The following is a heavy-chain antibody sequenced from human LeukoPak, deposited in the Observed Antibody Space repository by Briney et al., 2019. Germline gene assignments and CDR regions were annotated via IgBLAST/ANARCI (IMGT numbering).Heavy chain of an antibody. Sequence: PGGSLKLSCAASGFTFSGSAMHWVRQASGKGLEWVGRIRRKANSYATAYAASVKGRFTISRDDSKNTAYLQMNSLKTEDTAVYYCTSYGHDYLSNICNWFDPWGQGTLVTVSS. J-gene: IGHJ5*02. CDR1: GFTFSGSA. D-gene: IGHD2/OR15-2a*01. CDR2: IRRKANSYAT. V-gene: IGHV3-73*01. CDR3: TSYGHDYLSNICNWFDP.